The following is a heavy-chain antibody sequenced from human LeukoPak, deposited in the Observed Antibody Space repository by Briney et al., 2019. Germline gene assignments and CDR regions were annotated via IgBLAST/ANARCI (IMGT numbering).Heavy chain of an antibody. CDR1: GYTFSGYY. CDR3: ARKSAARKTSEFDY. Sequence: ASVKVSCKASGYTFSGYYMNWVRQAPGQGLEWMGWINPNSGGTKYAQKFQGRVTITSDTSISTAYMELSSLISDDTAVYYCARKSAARKTSEFDYWGQGTLVTVSS. CDR2: INPNSGGT. D-gene: IGHD6-6*01. V-gene: IGHV1-2*02. J-gene: IGHJ4*02.